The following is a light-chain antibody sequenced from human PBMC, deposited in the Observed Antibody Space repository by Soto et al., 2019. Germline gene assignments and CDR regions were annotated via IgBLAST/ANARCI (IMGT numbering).Light chain of an antibody. CDR2: AAS. V-gene: IGKV1-39*01. CDR3: QQSYLAPWT. J-gene: IGKJ1*01. Sequence: DIQMTQSPSSLSASVGDRVTITCRANQSISSYLNWYQQKPGKAPKLLIYAASSLQSGVPSRFSGSGSGTDFTLTISSLQPEDFATYYCQQSYLAPWTFGQGTKVQIK. CDR1: QSISSY.